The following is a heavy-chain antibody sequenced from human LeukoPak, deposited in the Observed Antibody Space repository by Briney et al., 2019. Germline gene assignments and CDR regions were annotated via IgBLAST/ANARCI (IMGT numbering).Heavy chain of an antibody. Sequence: SETLSLTCTVSGASISSYYWSWIRQPPGKGLEWIGYIYYSGGTNYNPSLKSRVTISVDSSMNQFSLKLSSVTAADTAVYYCARAPGSAYSSCYFDFWGQGTLVTVSS. CDR3: ARAPGSAYSSCYFDF. CDR2: IYYSGGT. D-gene: IGHD3-22*01. CDR1: GASISSYY. V-gene: IGHV4-59*01. J-gene: IGHJ4*03.